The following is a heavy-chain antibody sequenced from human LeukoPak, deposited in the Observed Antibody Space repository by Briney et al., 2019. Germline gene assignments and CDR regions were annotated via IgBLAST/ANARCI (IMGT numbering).Heavy chain of an antibody. J-gene: IGHJ4*02. Sequence: GASVKVSCKASGYTFTGYYMHWVRQAPGQGLEWMGWINPNSGGTNYAQKFQGRVTMTRDTSISTAYMELSRLRSDDTAVYYCARASDLYDYVWGSYRYYFDYWGQGTLVTVSS. CDR3: ARASDLYDYVWGSYRYYFDY. D-gene: IGHD3-16*02. V-gene: IGHV1-2*02. CDR2: INPNSGGT. CDR1: GYTFTGYY.